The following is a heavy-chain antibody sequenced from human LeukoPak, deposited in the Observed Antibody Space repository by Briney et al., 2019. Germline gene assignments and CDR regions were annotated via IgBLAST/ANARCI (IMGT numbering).Heavy chain of an antibody. V-gene: IGHV3-23*01. CDR2: LRGDGET. D-gene: IGHD3-9*01. J-gene: IGHJ4*02. CDR3: AKASWVLSADAAL. CDR1: GFTFSNYA. Sequence: PGGSLRLSCAASGFTFSNYAMSWVRQAPARGLEWVSSLRGDGETFYADSVKGRFTLSRDESRNTVFLQLNSLRVEDTAVYFCAKASWVLSADAALWGQGTLVTVSS.